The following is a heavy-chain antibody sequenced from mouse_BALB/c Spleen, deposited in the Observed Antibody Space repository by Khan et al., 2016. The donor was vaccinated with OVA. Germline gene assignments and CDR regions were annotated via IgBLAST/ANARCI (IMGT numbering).Heavy chain of an antibody. CDR2: ISYSGST. CDR1: GYSITSGYG. D-gene: IGHD1-1*01. Sequence: EVELVESGPGLVKPSQSLSLTCTVTGYSITSGYGWNWIRQFPGNKLEWMGYISYSGSTNYNPSLKSRISITRDTSKNQFFLQLNSVTTEDTATYYCARTVRIKYWGQGTTLTVSS. J-gene: IGHJ2*01. CDR3: ARTVRIKY. V-gene: IGHV3-2*02.